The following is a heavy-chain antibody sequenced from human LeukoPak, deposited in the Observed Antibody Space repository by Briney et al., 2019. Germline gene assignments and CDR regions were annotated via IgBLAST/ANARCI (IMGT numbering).Heavy chain of an antibody. CDR2: MNPDSGDT. J-gene: IGHJ4*02. CDR1: GHTFTTFD. Sequence: ASVKVSCKASGHTFTTFDMTWVRQATGQGLEWMGWMNPDSGDTGYAQKFQGRVTMTRDTSISTAFMELSSLGSDDTAIYYCARGLGDYNTDWFPVSGYWGQGTLVTVSS. D-gene: IGHD3-9*01. V-gene: IGHV1-8*01. CDR3: ARGLGDYNTDWFPVSGY.